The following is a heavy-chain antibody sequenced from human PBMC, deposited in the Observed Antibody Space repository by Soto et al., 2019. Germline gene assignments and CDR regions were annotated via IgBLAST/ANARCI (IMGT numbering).Heavy chain of an antibody. V-gene: IGHV3-23*01. CDR2: ISGSGGST. CDR3: AKDQPYSSVVVGNAIYH. CDR1: GFTFSSHA. D-gene: IGHD2-15*01. J-gene: IGHJ5*02. Sequence: GGSLRLSCAASGFTFSSHAMNWVRQAPGKGLDWVSGISGSGGSTYYADSVKGRFTISRDNSKNTLYLQMSSLRGEDTAVYYCAKDQPYSSVVVGNAIYHWGQGILVTVSS.